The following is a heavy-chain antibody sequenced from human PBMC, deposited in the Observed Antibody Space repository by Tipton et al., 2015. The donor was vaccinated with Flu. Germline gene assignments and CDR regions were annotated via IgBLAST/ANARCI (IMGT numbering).Heavy chain of an antibody. D-gene: IGHD2/OR15-2a*01. V-gene: IGHV5-51*03. CDR3: ASPFPRSILTEAFDF. J-gene: IGHJ3*01. CDR1: GYDFTMHV. CDR2: IDPGKFDT. Sequence: QLVQSGAEVRRPGDSLKISCKAAGYDFTMHVIAWVRQMPGEGLEWMGIIDPGKFDTTYSPSFQGQVTFSVDKSINTAYVHWSSLTASDTAMYFCASPFPRSILTEAFDFWGQGTMVTVSS.